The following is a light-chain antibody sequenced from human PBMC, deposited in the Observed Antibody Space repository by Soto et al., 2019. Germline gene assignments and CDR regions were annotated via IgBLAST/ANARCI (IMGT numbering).Light chain of an antibody. CDR3: QQYGNSLT. V-gene: IGKV3-20*01. CDR1: QTVRNNY. J-gene: IGKJ4*01. CDR2: DAS. Sequence: EFVLTQSPGTLSLSPGERATLSCRASQTVRNNYLAWYQQKPGQAPRLLIYDASSRATGIPDRFSGGGSGTDFTLTISRLEPEDFAVYYCQQYGNSLTFGGGTKVDIK.